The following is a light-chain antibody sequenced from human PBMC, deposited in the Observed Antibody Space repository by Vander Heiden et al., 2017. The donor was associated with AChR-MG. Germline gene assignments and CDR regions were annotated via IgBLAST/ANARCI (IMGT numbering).Light chain of an antibody. V-gene: IGKV1-33*01. CDR1: QDSSNY. J-gene: IGKJ4*01. Sequence: DIQMTQSPSSLSASVADRVTITCQASQDSSNYLNWYQQKPGKAPKLLIYDASSRETGVPSRFSGSGSGTDFTFTISSLQPEDIATYYCQQYDNLPLTFGGGTKVEIK. CDR3: QQYDNLPLT. CDR2: DAS.